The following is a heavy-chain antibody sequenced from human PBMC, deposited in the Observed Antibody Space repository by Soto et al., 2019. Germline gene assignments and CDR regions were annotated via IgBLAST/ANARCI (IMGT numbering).Heavy chain of an antibody. D-gene: IGHD2-15*01. V-gene: IGHV3-66*01. CDR3: VRSCFCSGGSCYSISSH. J-gene: IGHJ4*02. CDR2: IYSGGGT. Sequence: EVQLVESGGGLVQPGGSLRLSCAASGFTVSSSDMSWVRQAPGKGLEWVSVIYSGGGTYYADSVKGRFTISRDNSKTTLYLQMNSLTDEDTAVYYCVRSCFCSGGSCYSISSHWGQGTLVTVPS. CDR1: GFTVSSSD.